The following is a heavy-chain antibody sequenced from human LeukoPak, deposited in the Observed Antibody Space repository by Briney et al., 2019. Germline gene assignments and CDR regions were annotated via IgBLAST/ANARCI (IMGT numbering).Heavy chain of an antibody. Sequence: ASVKVSCKASGYTFTSYYMHWVRQAPGQGLEWMGIINPSGGSTSYAQKFQGRVTMTRGTSTSTVYMELSSLRSEDTAVYYCARDRSGYSYGFWFDPWGQGTLVTVSS. J-gene: IGHJ5*02. CDR2: INPSGGST. CDR1: GYTFTSYY. D-gene: IGHD5-18*01. CDR3: ARDRSGYSYGFWFDP. V-gene: IGHV1-46*03.